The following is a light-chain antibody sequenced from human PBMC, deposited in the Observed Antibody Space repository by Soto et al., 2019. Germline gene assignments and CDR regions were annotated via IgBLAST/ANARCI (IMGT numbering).Light chain of an antibody. V-gene: IGLV2-14*03. CDR1: SSDIGAYNF. CDR3: TSWTTSTTMM. Sequence: QSVLTQPASVSGSPGQSITISCTGTSSDIGAYNFVSWYQQHPGKAPKLMLYDVNIRPSGVSNRFSGSKSGNTASRTISGLQAEDEADYYCTSWTTSTTMMFGGGTKVTVL. J-gene: IGLJ3*02. CDR2: DVN.